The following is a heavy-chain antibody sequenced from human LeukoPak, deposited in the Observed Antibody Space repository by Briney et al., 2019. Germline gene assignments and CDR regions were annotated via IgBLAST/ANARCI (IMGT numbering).Heavy chain of an antibody. CDR3: ARVGKKNPNFDY. Sequence: GGSLRLSCAVSGFTFSSYSMNWVRQAPGKGLEWVSSISSSSSYIYYADSVKGRFTISRDNAKNSLYLQMNSLRAEDTAVYYCARVGKKNPNFDYWGQGTLVTVSS. V-gene: IGHV3-21*01. CDR1: GFTFSSYS. J-gene: IGHJ4*02. CDR2: ISSSSSYI. D-gene: IGHD1-14*01.